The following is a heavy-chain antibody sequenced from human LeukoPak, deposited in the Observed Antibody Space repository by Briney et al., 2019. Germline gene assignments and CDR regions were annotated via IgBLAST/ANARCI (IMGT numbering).Heavy chain of an antibody. CDR1: GGSFSGYY. CDR2: INHSGGT. V-gene: IGHV4-34*01. CDR3: ARARGIAAAAWFDP. D-gene: IGHD6-13*01. Sequence: PETLSLTCAVYGGSFSGYYWSWIRQPPGKGLEWIGEINHSGGTNYNPSLKSRVTISVDTSKNQFSLKLSSVTAADTAVYYCARARGIAAAAWFDPWGQGTLVTVSS. J-gene: IGHJ5*02.